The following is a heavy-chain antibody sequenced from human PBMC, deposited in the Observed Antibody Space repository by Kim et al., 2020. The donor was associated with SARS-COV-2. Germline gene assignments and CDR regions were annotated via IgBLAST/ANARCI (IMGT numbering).Heavy chain of an antibody. Sequence: GGSLRLSCAASGFTFSSYGMHWVRQAPGKGLEWVAVIWYDGSNKYYADSVKGRFTISRDNSKNTLYLQMNSLRAEDTAVYYCARGKGYYGSGSPVDYWGQGTLVTVSS. J-gene: IGHJ4*02. CDR2: IWYDGSNK. V-gene: IGHV3-33*01. D-gene: IGHD3-10*01. CDR3: ARGKGYYGSGSPVDY. CDR1: GFTFSSYG.